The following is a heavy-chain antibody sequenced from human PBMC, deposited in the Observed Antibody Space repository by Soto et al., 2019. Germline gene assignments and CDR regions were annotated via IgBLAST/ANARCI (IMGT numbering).Heavy chain of an antibody. CDR3: AKVLSVIVADSFDI. CDR2: IKGDGSEK. Sequence: GXSRRLSCAASGLTFNNYWMSWVRQAPGKGLEWVANIKGDGSEKSYADSVKGRFTISRDNSKNTLSLQMNSLRPEDTAVYYCAKVLSVIVADSFDIWGQGTMVTVSS. CDR1: GLTFNNYW. V-gene: IGHV3-7*02. J-gene: IGHJ3*02. D-gene: IGHD3-22*01.